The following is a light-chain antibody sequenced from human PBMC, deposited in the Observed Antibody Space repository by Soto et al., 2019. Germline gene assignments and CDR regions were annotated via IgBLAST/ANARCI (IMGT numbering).Light chain of an antibody. Sequence: QSALTQSASVSGSPGQSITISCTGTSSDVGGYNYVSWYQQHPGKAPKVMIYDVSNRPSGVSNRFSGSKSGNTASLTISGLQAEDEADYYCTSYTSTNTLVFGGGTKLTVL. CDR2: DVS. CDR3: TSYTSTNTLV. V-gene: IGLV2-14*03. CDR1: SSDVGGYNY. J-gene: IGLJ2*01.